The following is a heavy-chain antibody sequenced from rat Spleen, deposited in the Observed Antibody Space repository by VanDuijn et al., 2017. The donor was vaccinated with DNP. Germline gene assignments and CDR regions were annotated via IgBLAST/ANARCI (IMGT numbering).Heavy chain of an antibody. Sequence: EVQLVESGGGLVQSGRSLKLSCTASGFTFSDYNMAWVRQAPKKGGEWVATISYDGSSTSYRDSVKGRFTVSTHNAKSTLSQQMDSLTSEDTATYTPAKLHYWGQGVTATVSS. V-gene: IGHV5-7*01. CDR1: GFTFSDYN. CDR2: ISYDGSST. J-gene: IGHJ2*01. D-gene: IGHD3-2*01. CDR3: AKLHY.